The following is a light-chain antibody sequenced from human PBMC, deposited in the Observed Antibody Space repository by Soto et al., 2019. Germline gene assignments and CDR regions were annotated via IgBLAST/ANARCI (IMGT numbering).Light chain of an antibody. CDR3: QVWDSSTVV. Sequence: SYELTQPLSVSVALGQTARITCGGNNIGSKNVHWHQQKPGQAPVLVIYRDSSRPSGIPERFSGSISGNTATLTITRAQDGDEADYYCQVWDSSTVVFGGGTKLTVL. V-gene: IGLV3-9*01. CDR2: RDS. J-gene: IGLJ2*01. CDR1: NIGSKN.